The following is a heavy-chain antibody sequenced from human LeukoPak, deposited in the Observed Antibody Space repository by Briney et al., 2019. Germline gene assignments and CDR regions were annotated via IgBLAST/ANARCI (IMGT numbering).Heavy chain of an antibody. CDR3: TPVYDYGDYYFDY. V-gene: IGHV3-15*01. D-gene: IGHD4-17*01. CDR1: VFTFSKAW. J-gene: IGHJ4*02. Sequence: GGSLRLSCAASVFTFSKAWMSGVRQAPGKGLEWVGRIKSKHDGGTTDYAAPVKGRFTISRDDSKNTLYLQMNSLKTEDTAVYYCTPVYDYGDYYFDYWGQGTLVTVSS. CDR2: IKSKHDGGTT.